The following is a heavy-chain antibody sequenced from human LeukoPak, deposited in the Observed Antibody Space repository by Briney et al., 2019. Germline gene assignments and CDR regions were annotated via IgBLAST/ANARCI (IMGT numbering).Heavy chain of an antibody. D-gene: IGHD1-7*01. Sequence: SETLSLTCAVYGGSFSGYYWSWIRQPPGKGLEWIGEINHSGSTNYNPSLKSRVTISVDTSKNQFSLKLSSVTAADTAVYYCAGGGITGTTLDGYWGQGTLVTVSS. CDR1: GGSFSGYY. J-gene: IGHJ4*02. V-gene: IGHV4-34*01. CDR2: INHSGST. CDR3: AGGGITGTTLDGY.